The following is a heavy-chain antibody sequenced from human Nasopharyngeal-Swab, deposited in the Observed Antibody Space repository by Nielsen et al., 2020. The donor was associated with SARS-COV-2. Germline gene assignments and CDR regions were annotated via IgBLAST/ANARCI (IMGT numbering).Heavy chain of an antibody. J-gene: IGHJ3*02. Sequence: GESLKISCAASGFTLNNHGMHWVRQAPGRGLEWVAVISYEGSLKNYADSVKGRFTISRDNSKNTLYLQMNSLRAEDTAVYYCAREGRFGELFGAFDIWGQGTMVTVSS. CDR1: GFTLNNHG. D-gene: IGHD3-10*01. CDR3: AREGRFGELFGAFDI. V-gene: IGHV3-30*03. CDR2: ISYEGSLK.